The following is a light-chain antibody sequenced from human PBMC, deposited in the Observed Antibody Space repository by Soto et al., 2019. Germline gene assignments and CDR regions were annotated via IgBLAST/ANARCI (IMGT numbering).Light chain of an antibody. CDR3: QQYNRYWT. V-gene: IGKV1D-16*01. Sequence: DIQMTQSPSSVSASVGDRVTITCRASQALSTSLAWYQQRPGRAPKLLIYGVSSLESGVPSRFSGSGSETEFTLTISSLLPDDFATYYCQQYNRYWTFGQGTKVDIK. CDR1: QALSTS. CDR2: GVS. J-gene: IGKJ1*01.